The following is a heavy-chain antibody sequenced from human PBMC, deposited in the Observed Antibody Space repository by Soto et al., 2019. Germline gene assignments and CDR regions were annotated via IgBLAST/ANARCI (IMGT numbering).Heavy chain of an antibody. V-gene: IGHV3-23*01. J-gene: IGHJ4*02. Sequence: EVQLLESGGGFIQPGGSLRLSCSASGFSISDYAMSWVRQAPGKGLEWVSVITGSGGSTYYADSVKGRFTISRDNSRNTVYLQMNSLRAEDTAVYYCAKPNLYCSSTSCYDYWGQGTLVAVTS. CDR3: AKPNLYCSSTSCYDY. CDR2: ITGSGGST. D-gene: IGHD2-2*01. CDR1: GFSISDYA.